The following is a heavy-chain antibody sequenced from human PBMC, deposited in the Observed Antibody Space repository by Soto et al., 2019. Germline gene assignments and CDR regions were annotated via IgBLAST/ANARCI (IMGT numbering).Heavy chain of an antibody. D-gene: IGHD6-13*01. CDR3: ARASSWSEFDY. CDR1: SFIFSSYE. J-gene: IGHJ4*02. V-gene: IGHV3-48*03. CDR2: ISSSRSTI. Sequence: EVQLVESGGGLVQPGGPLRLSCAASSFIFSSYEMNWVRQAPGKGLEWVSYISSSRSTIYYADSVKGRFTISRDNAKNSLYLQMTSLRAEDTAVYYCARASSWSEFDYWGQGTLVTVSS.